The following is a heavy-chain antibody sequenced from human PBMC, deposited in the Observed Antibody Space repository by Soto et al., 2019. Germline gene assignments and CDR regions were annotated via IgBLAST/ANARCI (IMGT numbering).Heavy chain of an antibody. CDR2: IYYSGST. V-gene: IGHV4-31*03. D-gene: IGHD3-9*01. CDR1: GGSISSGGYY. CDR3: ARAGYDILTGYSSWFGL. J-gene: IGHJ5*02. Sequence: SETLSLTCTVSGGSISSGGYYWSWIRQHPGKGLEWIGYIYYSGSTYYNPSLKSRVTISVDTSKNQFSLKLSSVTAADTAVYYCARAGYDILTGYSSWFGLWGQGTLVTVSS.